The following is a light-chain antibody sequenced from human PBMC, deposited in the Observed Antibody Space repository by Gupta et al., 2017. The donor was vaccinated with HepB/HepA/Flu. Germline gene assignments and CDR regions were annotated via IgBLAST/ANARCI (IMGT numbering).Light chain of an antibody. CDR2: DVS. CDR3: SSYTSSSTYVV. V-gene: IGLV2-14*01. Sequence: HSALTQPASVPGSPGPSITISCTGTSSDVGGYNYVSWYQQHPGKAPKLMIYDVSNRPSGVSNRFSGSKSGNTASLTISGLQAEDEADYYCSSYTSSSTYVVFGGGTKLTVL. J-gene: IGLJ2*01. CDR1: SSDVGGYNY.